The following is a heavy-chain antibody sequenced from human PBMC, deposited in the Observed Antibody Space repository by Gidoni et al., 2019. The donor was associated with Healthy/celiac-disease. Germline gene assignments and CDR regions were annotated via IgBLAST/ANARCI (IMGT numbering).Heavy chain of an antibody. CDR3: ARALGDYVTFDY. Sequence: QVQLVQSGAEVKKPGASVKVSCKASGYTFTSYYMHWVRQAPGQGLEWLGIINPSGGSTSYAQKFQGRVTMTRDTSTSTVYMELSSLRSEDTAVYYCARALGDYVTFDYWGQGTLVTVSS. D-gene: IGHD4-17*01. V-gene: IGHV1-46*01. CDR1: GYTFTSYY. CDR2: INPSGGST. J-gene: IGHJ4*02.